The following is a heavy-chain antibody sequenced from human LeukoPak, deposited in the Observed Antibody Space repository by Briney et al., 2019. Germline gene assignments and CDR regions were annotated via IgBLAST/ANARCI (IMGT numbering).Heavy chain of an antibody. J-gene: IGHJ4*02. CDR1: GFTFSSYS. CDR3: ARDISSSYHFYYY. Sequence: KSGGSLRLSYAASGFTFSSYSMNWVRQAPGKGLEWVSSISSSSSYIYYADSVKGRFTISRDNAKNSLYLQMNSLRAEDTAVYYCARDISSSYHFYYYWGQGTLVTVSS. V-gene: IGHV3-21*01. CDR2: ISSSSSYI. D-gene: IGHD6-6*01.